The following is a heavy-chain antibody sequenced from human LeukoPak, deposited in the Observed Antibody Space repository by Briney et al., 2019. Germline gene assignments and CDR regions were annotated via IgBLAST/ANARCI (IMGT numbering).Heavy chain of an antibody. D-gene: IGHD2-15*01. V-gene: IGHV4-59*11. CDR1: GFSISSHY. Sequence: SETLSLTCTVSGFSISSHYWTWIRQSPGRGLEWIGDISNSGSTNYNPSLKSRVTISIDTSKNQFSLKLSSVTAADTAVYYCGRDALVGYFSYYYMDVWGKGTTVTVSS. CDR3: GRDALVGYFSYYYMDV. CDR2: ISNSGST. J-gene: IGHJ6*03.